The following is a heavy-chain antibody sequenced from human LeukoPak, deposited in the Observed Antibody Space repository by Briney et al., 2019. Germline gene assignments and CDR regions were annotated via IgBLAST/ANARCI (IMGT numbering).Heavy chain of an antibody. V-gene: IGHV3-23*01. CDR1: GFTFSSYA. CDR2: ISGSGGST. Sequence: GGSLRLSCAASGFTFSSYAMSWVRQAPGKGLEWVSAISGSGGSTYYADSVKGRFTISRDNPKNTLYLQMNSLRAEDTAVYYCAYTLAAAGSFDYWGQGTLVTVSS. D-gene: IGHD6-13*01. J-gene: IGHJ4*02. CDR3: AYTLAAAGSFDY.